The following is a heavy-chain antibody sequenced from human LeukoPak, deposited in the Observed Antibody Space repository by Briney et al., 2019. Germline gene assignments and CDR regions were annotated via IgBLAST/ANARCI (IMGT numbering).Heavy chain of an antibody. D-gene: IGHD4-23*01. CDR1: GGSISSYY. Sequence: SETLSLTCTVSGGSISSYYWSWIRQPPGKGLEWIGYIYYSGSTNYNPSLKSRVTISVDTSKNQSSLKLSSVTAADTAVYYCARGKLQGWFDPWGQGTLVTVSS. V-gene: IGHV4-59*01. CDR2: IYYSGST. CDR3: ARGKLQGWFDP. J-gene: IGHJ5*02.